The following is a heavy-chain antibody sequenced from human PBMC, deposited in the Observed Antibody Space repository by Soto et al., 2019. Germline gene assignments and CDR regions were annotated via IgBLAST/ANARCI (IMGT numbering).Heavy chain of an antibody. J-gene: IGHJ4*02. V-gene: IGHV3-48*02. D-gene: IGHD6-13*01. CDR3: ATGFLHIAAAGPVDY. Sequence: EVQLVESGGGLVQPGGSLRLSCAASGFTFSSYSMNWVRQAPGKGLEWVSYISSSSSTIYYADSVKGRFTISRDNAKNSLYLQMNSLRDEDTAVYYCATGFLHIAAAGPVDYWGQGTLVTVSS. CDR1: GFTFSSYS. CDR2: ISSSSSTI.